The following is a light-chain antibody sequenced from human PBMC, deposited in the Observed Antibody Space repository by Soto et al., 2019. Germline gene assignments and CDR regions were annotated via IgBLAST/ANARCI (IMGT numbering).Light chain of an antibody. Sequence: IVMTQSPATLSVSPGERATLSCRASQSINNNLAWYQQKPGQAPRLLIYDASTGATAIPARFSGSGSGTDFTPTISSLQSEDSADYYCQQYKSWFTFGQGTKLEIK. CDR1: QSINNN. CDR2: DAS. J-gene: IGKJ2*01. CDR3: QQYKSWFT. V-gene: IGKV3D-15*01.